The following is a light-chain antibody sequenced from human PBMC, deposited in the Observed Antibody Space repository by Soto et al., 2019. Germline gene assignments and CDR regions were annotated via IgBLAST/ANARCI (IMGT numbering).Light chain of an antibody. J-gene: IGLJ1*01. CDR1: SSDVGGYNH. CDR2: EVS. CDR3: TSYTSSSTLYV. V-gene: IGLV2-14*01. Sequence: QSALTQPASVSGSPVQSITISCTGTSSDVGGYNHASWYQQHPGKAPKLMIYEVSRRPSGVSNRFSGSKSGNTASLTISGLQAEDEADYYCTSYTSSSTLYVFGSWTKVTV.